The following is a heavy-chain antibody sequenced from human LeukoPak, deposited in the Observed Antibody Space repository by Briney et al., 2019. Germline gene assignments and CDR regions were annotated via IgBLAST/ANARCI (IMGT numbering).Heavy chain of an antibody. J-gene: IGHJ6*02. V-gene: IGHV4-59*01. Sequence: SETLSLTCTVSGGSISSYYWSWIRQPPGKGLEWIGHIYYSGSTNYNPSLKSRVTISIDTSKNQFSLRLSSVTAADTAVYYCASLTTVTTYDVYYYGMDVWGQGTTVTVSS. CDR1: GGSISSYY. D-gene: IGHD4-17*01. CDR2: IYYSGST. CDR3: ASLTTVTTYDVYYYGMDV.